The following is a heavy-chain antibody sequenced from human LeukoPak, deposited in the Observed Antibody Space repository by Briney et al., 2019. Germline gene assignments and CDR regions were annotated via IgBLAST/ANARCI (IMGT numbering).Heavy chain of an antibody. CDR2: ISYDGSNK. D-gene: IGHD3-22*01. V-gene: IGHV3-30*04. J-gene: IGHJ4*02. CDR1: GFTFSSYA. Sequence: GGSLRLSCAASGFTFSSYAMHWVRQAPGKGLEWVAVISYDGSNKYYADSVKGRFTISRDNPKNTLYLQMNSLRAEDTAVYYCARDQYYYDSSGYYYGGYLDHWDQGTLITVSS. CDR3: ARDQYYYDSSGYYYGGYLDH.